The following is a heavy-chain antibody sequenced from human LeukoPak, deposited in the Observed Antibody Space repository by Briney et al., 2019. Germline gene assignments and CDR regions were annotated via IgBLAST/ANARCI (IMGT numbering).Heavy chain of an antibody. CDR2: INHSGST. CDR1: GGSFSGYY. V-gene: IGHV4-34*01. D-gene: IGHD4-23*01. J-gene: IGHJ4*02. Sequence: PSETLSLTCAVYGGSFSGYYWSWIRQPPGKGLEWIGEINHSGSTNYNPSLKSRVTISVDTSKNQFSLKLSSVTAADTAVYYCARGPYGGNSRPFGYWGQGTLVTVPS. CDR3: ARGPYGGNSRPFGY.